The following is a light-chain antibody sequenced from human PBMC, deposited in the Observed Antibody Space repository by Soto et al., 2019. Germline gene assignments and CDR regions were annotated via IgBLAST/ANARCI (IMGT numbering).Light chain of an antibody. V-gene: IGKV3-20*01. CDR2: GAS. CDR3: QHYSSSPPAIT. J-gene: IGKJ5*01. CDR1: QSVTSGY. Sequence: ESVLTQSPGTLSLSPGERATLSCRASQSVTSGYLAWYQQQPNQAPRLLIYGASYRATDIPDRFSGGGSGTDFTLTISRLEPEDFAVYYCQHYSSSPPAITFGQGTRLEN.